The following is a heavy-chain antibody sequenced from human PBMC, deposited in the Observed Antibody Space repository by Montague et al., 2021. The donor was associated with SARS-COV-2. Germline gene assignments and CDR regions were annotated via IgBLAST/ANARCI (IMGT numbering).Heavy chain of an antibody. J-gene: IGHJ5*02. D-gene: IGHD2-8*01. Sequence: CAISGDSVSSNSAAWNWIRQSPSRGLEWLGRTYYRSKWYNDYAVXVKSRITINPDTSKNQFSLQLNSVTPEDTAVYYCARDDPYCTNSVCYTGNWFDPWGQGTLVAVSS. CDR2: TYYRSKWYN. V-gene: IGHV6-1*01. CDR3: ARDDPYCTNSVCYTGNWFDP. CDR1: GDSVSSNSAA.